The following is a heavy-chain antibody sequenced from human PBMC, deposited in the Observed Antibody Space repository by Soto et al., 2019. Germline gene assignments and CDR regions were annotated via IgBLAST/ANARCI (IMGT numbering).Heavy chain of an antibody. J-gene: IGHJ4*02. D-gene: IGHD1-7*01. CDR3: ANAPVTYNWNYGVVDY. V-gene: IGHV3-23*01. CDR2: ISGSGGST. CDR1: GFTFSSHA. Sequence: EVQLLESGGGLVQPGGSLRLSCAASGFTFSSHAMSWVRQAPGKGLEWVSAISGSGGSTYYADSVKGRFTISRDNSKNTLYLQMNSLRAEDTAVYYCANAPVTYNWNYGVVDYWGQGTLVTVSS.